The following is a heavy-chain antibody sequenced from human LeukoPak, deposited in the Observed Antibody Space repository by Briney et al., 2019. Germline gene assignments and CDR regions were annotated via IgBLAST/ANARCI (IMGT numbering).Heavy chain of an antibody. CDR3: ARVGSGSYIDY. CDR2: IYYSGST. J-gene: IGHJ4*02. V-gene: IGHV4-59*01. D-gene: IGHD1-26*01. CDR1: GGTISSNY. Sequence: SETVCLTCTVSGGTISSNYWSWIRQPPWKGLEWIGYIYYSGSTNYNPSLKSRVTISVDTSKNQFSLKLSSVTAADTAVYYCARVGSGSYIDYWGQGTLVTVSS.